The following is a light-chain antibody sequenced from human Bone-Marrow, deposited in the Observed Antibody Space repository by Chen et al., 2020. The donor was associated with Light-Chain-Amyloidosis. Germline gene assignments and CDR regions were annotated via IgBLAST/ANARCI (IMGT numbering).Light chain of an antibody. CDR1: QSVSNN. Sequence: EILMTQSPAPRSVSPGESATLSCRASQSVSNNLAWYQQKPGQAPRLLIYLASARVTGIPARFTGSGSGTEFSLTISSLQSEDFAVYYCQQYNTWPRTFGRGTRVEFK. J-gene: IGKJ1*01. CDR2: LAS. CDR3: QQYNTWPRT. V-gene: IGKV3-15*01.